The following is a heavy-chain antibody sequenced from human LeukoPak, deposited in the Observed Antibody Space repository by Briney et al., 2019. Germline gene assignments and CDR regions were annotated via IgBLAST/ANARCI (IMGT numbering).Heavy chain of an antibody. CDR2: DTSSTTST. V-gene: IGHV3-23*01. CDR1: EFSISHYA. CDR3: SKAPLETCTGAVCYYLDV. J-gene: IGHJ6*03. D-gene: IGHD2-8*02. Sequence: RGSLRLSCTASEFSISHYAMSWVRQAPGKGLEWVSADTSSTTSTYYANSVRGRFTISRDNSMNTLYLQMNSLRADDTAVYYCSKAPLETCTGAVCYYLDVWGKGTTVIVSS.